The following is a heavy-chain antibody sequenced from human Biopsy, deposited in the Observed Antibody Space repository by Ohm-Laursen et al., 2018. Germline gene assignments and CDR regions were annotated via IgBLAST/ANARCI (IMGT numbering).Heavy chain of an antibody. V-gene: IGHV4-4*07. CDR1: GGDINNYY. CDR2: IYPGGST. J-gene: IGHJ3*01. CDR3: ASVVLGPTNDAFDL. D-gene: IGHD3-22*01. Sequence: TLSLTCDVSGGDINNYYLSWIRQPAGKGLEWIGRIYPGGSTNYNPSLKSRVTMSVDTSKKQLSLRLRSVTAADTAMYYCASVVLGPTNDAFDLWGQGTMVVVSS.